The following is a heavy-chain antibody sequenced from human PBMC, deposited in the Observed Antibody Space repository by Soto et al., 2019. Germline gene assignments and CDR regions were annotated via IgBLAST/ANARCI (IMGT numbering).Heavy chain of an antibody. J-gene: IGHJ6*02. CDR1: GGSIRRGGYY. D-gene: IGHD3-3*01. V-gene: IGHV4-31*03. Sequence: PSETLSLTCTVSGGSIRRGGYYWSWIRQHPGKGLEWIGYIYHSGSTYFNPSLKSRITISIDTSKNQFSLQLNSVTAADTAVYYCARSEHEASIFGVIIDYNYYYGMDVWGQGTTVT. CDR2: IYHSGST. CDR3: ARSEHEASIFGVIIDYNYYYGMDV.